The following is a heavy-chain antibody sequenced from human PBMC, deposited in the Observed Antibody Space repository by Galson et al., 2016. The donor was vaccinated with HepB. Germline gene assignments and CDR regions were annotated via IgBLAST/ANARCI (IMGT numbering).Heavy chain of an antibody. CDR2: LSFDESGK. J-gene: IGHJ4*02. D-gene: IGHD3-22*01. V-gene: IGHV3-30-3*01. CDR3: VRDAYNSNQALNAPGDF. Sequence: SLRLSCATSGFTLSDYAMHWVRQAPGKGLEWVTVLSFDESGKYYADSVKGRFTISRDISKSTLYLQMNSLRVEATALYYCVRDAYNSNQALNAPGDFWGQGTLVTVSS. CDR1: GFTLSDYA.